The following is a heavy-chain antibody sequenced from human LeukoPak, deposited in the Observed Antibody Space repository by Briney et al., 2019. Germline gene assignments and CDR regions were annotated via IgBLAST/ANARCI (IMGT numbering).Heavy chain of an antibody. J-gene: IGHJ4*02. D-gene: IGHD3-10*01. CDR3: AKAWFGERSGGGFDY. CDR2: INGDGGST. V-gene: IGHV3-43*02. Sequence: GGSLRLSCAASGFTFDDYDIHWVRQAPGKGLEWVSLINGDGGSTYYADSVKGRFTISRDNSKNSLYLQMNSLRTEDTALYYCAKAWFGERSGGGFDYWGQGTLVTVSS. CDR1: GFTFDDYD.